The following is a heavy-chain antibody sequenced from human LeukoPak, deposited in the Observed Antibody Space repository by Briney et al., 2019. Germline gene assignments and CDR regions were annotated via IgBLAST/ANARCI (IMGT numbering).Heavy chain of an antibody. D-gene: IGHD5/OR15-5a*01. CDR3: AKTIASLGSGARYFDP. J-gene: IGHJ5*02. V-gene: IGHV5-51*01. CDR2: MHPGESEI. Sequence: GESLKISCKASGYSFTNYWIAWVRQKPGKGLEWMGIMHPGESEINYSPSFQGQVTISADTSISTAYLEWYSLKASDSAIYYCAKTIASLGSGARYFDPWGQGTMITVSS. CDR1: GYSFTNYW.